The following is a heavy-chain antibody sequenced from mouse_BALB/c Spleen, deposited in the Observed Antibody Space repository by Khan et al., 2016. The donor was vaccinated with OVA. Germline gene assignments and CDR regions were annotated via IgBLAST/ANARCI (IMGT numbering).Heavy chain of an antibody. V-gene: IGHV3-6*02. CDR1: GYSITSGYY. J-gene: IGHJ3*01. CDR3: ASKSYGKGAY. CDR2: ISYDGSN. Sequence: EVQLQESGPGLVKPSQSLSLTCSVTGYSITSGYYWSWIRQFPGNRLEWMGYISYDGSNNYNPSLKNRISINRDTSKKQFFLKLNSVTTEVTASYYCASKSYGKGAYWGQGTLVTVSA. D-gene: IGHD2-1*01.